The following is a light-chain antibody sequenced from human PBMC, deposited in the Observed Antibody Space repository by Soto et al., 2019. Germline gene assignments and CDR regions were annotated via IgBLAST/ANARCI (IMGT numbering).Light chain of an antibody. CDR3: QQYGSSPPFT. CDR1: QNLNSNF. CDR2: VVS. J-gene: IGKJ3*01. Sequence: ETVLTQSPGTLSLSPGERATLSCRASQNLNSNFLAWYQQKPGQAPRLLIYVVSNRATGIPDRFSGSGSGTDVTLTISRLEPEDFAVYYYQQYGSSPPFTFGPGTKVDIK. V-gene: IGKV3-20*01.